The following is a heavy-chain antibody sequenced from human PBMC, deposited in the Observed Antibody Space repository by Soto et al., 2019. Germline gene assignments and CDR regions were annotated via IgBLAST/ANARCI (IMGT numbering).Heavy chain of an antibody. Sequence: GGSLRLSCAASGFTFSSYAMHWVRQAPGKGLEWVAVISYDGSNKYYADSVKGRFTISRDNSKNTLYLQMNSLRAEDTAVYYCAREIYYDSGGGMDVWGQGTTVTVSS. CDR3: AREIYYDSGGGMDV. D-gene: IGHD3-22*01. CDR2: ISYDGSNK. CDR1: GFTFSSYA. J-gene: IGHJ6*02. V-gene: IGHV3-30-3*01.